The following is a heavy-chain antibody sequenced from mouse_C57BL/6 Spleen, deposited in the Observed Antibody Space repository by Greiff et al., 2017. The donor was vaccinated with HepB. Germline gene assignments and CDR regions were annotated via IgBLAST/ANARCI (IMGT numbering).Heavy chain of an antibody. CDR1: GYTFTDYY. Sequence: QVQLQQSGAELVRPGASVKLSCKASGYTFTDYYINWVKQRPGQGLEWIARIYPGSGNTYYNEKFKGKATLTAEKSSSTAYMQLSSLTSEDSAVYFCAKVKLGWYFDVWGTGTTVTVSS. V-gene: IGHV1-76*01. D-gene: IGHD4-1*01. CDR3: AKVKLGWYFDV. CDR2: IYPGSGNT. J-gene: IGHJ1*03.